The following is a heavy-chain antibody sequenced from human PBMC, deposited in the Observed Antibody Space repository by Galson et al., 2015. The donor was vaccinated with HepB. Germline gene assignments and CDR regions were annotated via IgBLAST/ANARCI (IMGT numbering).Heavy chain of an antibody. Sequence: SVKVSCKASGYTFTSYDINWVRQATGQGLEWMGWMNPNSGNTGYAQKFQGRVTMTRNTSISTAYMELSSLRSEDTAVYYCARAPPSSGREYYYYYMDVWGKGTTVTVSS. V-gene: IGHV1-8*01. CDR3: ARAPPSSGREYYYYYMDV. CDR2: MNPNSGNT. CDR1: GYTFTSYD. J-gene: IGHJ6*03. D-gene: IGHD1-26*01.